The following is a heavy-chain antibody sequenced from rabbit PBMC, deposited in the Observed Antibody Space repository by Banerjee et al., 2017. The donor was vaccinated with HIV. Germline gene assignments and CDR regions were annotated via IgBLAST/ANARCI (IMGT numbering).Heavy chain of an antibody. CDR2: IGAGSSGTT. J-gene: IGHJ4*01. CDR1: GFTLSSYW. V-gene: IGHV1S45*01. D-gene: IGHD4-1*01. Sequence: QEQLVESGGGLVQPEGSLTLTCKASGFTLSSYWMWWVRQAPGKGLEWIACIGAGSSGTTYYASWAKSRFTISKTSWTTVTLQMTSLTAADTASYFCARDLAGVIGWNFNLWGQGTLVTVS. CDR3: ARDLAGVIGWNFNL.